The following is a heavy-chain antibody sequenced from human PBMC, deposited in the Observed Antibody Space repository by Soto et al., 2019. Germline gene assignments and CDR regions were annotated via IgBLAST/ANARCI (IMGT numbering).Heavy chain of an antibody. CDR3: ARASPREYSSSSYYYYGMDV. Sequence: GGSLRLSCAASGFTFSSYSMNWVRQAPGKGLEWVSSISSSSSYIYYADSVKGRFTISRDNAKNSLYLQMNSLRAEDTAVYYCARASPREYSSSSYYYYGMDVWGQGTTVTVSS. CDR1: GFTFSSYS. CDR2: ISSSSSYI. D-gene: IGHD6-6*01. V-gene: IGHV3-21*01. J-gene: IGHJ6*02.